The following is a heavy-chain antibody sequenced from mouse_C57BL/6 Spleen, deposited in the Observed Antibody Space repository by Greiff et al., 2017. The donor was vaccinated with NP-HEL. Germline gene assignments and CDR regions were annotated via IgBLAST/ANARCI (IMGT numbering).Heavy chain of an antibody. Sequence: ESGPGLVKPSQSLSLTCSVTGYSITSGYYWNWIRQFPGNKLEWMGYISYDGSNNYNPSLKNRISITRDTSKNQFFLKLNSVTTEDTATYYCARVDYYGSSPYFDYWGQGTTLTVSS. V-gene: IGHV3-6*01. J-gene: IGHJ2*01. CDR3: ARVDYYGSSPYFDY. CDR2: ISYDGSN. CDR1: GYSITSGYY. D-gene: IGHD1-1*01.